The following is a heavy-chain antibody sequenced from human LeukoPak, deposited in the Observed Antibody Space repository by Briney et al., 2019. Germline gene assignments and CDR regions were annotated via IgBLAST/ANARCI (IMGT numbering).Heavy chain of an antibody. CDR2: MYYSGST. V-gene: IGHV4-39*01. CDR3: ARQEVGSRAFDY. Sequence: PSETLSLTCTVSGGSISSSSHYWGWIRQPPGRGLGWIGSMYYSGSTYHSPSLKSRVTISVDTSKNQFSLKLSSVTAADTAVYYCARQEVGSRAFDYWGQGTLVTVSS. D-gene: IGHD1-26*01. CDR1: GGSISSSSHY. J-gene: IGHJ4*02.